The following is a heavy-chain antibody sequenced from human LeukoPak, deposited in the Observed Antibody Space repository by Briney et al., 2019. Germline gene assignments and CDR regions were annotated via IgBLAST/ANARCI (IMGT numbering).Heavy chain of an antibody. J-gene: IGHJ6*03. CDR1: GYTFTGYY. CDR2: IIPIFGTA. CDR3: ARDTVTTDYYYYVDV. D-gene: IGHD4-17*01. Sequence: ASVKVSCKASGYTFTGYYMHWVRQAPGQGLEWMGGIIPIFGTANYAQKFQGRVTITADKSTSTAYMELSSLRSEDTAVYYCARDTVTTDYYYYVDVWGKGTTVTVSS. V-gene: IGHV1-69*06.